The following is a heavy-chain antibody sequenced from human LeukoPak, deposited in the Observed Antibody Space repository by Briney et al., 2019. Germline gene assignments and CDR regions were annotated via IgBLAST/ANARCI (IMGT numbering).Heavy chain of an antibody. CDR1: GFTFSSYA. D-gene: IGHD3-10*01. J-gene: IGHJ4*02. CDR2: ISGSGGST. CDR3: AKDLDYYGSETAQIDY. V-gene: IGHV3-23*01. Sequence: PGGSLRLSCAASGFTFSSYAMSWVRQAPGKGLEWVSAISGSGGSTYYADSVKGRFTISRDNSKNTLYLQINSLRAEDTALYYCAKDLDYYGSETAQIDYWGQGTLVTVSS.